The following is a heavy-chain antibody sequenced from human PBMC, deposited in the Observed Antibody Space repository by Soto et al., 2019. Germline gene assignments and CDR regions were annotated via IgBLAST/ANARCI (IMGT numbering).Heavy chain of an antibody. J-gene: IGHJ6*02. D-gene: IGHD6-13*01. CDR2: ISWDGGST. Sequence: XVSLSLSCAASGFTFDDYTMHGVRQAPGKGLEWVSLISWDGGSTYYADSVKGRFTISRDNSKNSLYLQMNSLRTEDTALYYCAKVFSRTAAAHRDYYYGMDVWGQGTTVTVSS. CDR1: GFTFDDYT. V-gene: IGHV3-43*01. CDR3: AKVFSRTAAAHRDYYYGMDV.